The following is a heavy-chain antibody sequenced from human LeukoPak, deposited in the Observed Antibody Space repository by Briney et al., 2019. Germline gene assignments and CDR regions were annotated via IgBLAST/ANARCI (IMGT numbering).Heavy chain of an antibody. Sequence: GGSLRLSCAASGFTFSSYSMNWVRQAPGKGLEWVSSISSSSSYIYYADSAKGRFTISRDNAKNSLYLQMNSLRAEDTAVYYCARVRGGGVVVPAASFDYWGQGTLVTVSS. D-gene: IGHD2-2*01. CDR2: ISSSSSYI. J-gene: IGHJ4*02. CDR3: ARVRGGGVVVPAASFDY. CDR1: GFTFSSYS. V-gene: IGHV3-21*01.